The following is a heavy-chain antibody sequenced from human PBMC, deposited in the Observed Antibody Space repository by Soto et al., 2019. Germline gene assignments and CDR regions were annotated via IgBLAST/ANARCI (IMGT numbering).Heavy chain of an antibody. CDR3: AREWDGDGYNSGWFDP. CDR2: ISSSSRTI. Sequence: EVQLVESGGVLVQPGGSLRLSCAASGFTFSSYSMNWVRQAPGKGLEWVSYISSSSRTIYCADSVKGRFTISRDNAKNSLYLQMNSLRAEDTAVYYCAREWDGDGYNSGWFDPWGQGTLVTVSS. CDR1: GFTFSSYS. J-gene: IGHJ5*02. D-gene: IGHD5-12*01. V-gene: IGHV3-48*01.